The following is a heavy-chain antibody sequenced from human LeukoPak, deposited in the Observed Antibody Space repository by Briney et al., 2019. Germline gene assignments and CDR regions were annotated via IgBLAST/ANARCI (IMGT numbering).Heavy chain of an antibody. CDR3: ARYCDTTSCYRY. CDR1: GYTFTNYW. Sequence: PGESLKISCQGSGYTFTNYWIGWARQMPGKGLEWMGIIYPSDSDTIYNPSFQGQVTISVDKSTNTAYLQWSSLKASDTAMYFCARYCDTTSCYRYWGQGTLVTVSS. CDR2: IYPSDSDT. D-gene: IGHD2-2*01. V-gene: IGHV5-51*01. J-gene: IGHJ4*02.